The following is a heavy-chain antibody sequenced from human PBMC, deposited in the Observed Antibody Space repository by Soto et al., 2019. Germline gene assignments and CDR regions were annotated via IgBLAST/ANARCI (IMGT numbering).Heavy chain of an antibody. D-gene: IGHD3-16*01. CDR1: GDSISSSNW. V-gene: IGHV4-4*02. Sequence: SETLSLTCAVSGDSISSSNWWTWVRQSPGKGLEWIGETYHNGDTNYNPSMKSRVTISVDKSKNQFSLHLASVTAADTAVYYCARYPVWDYYYGLDVWGQGTTVTVSS. J-gene: IGHJ6*02. CDR3: ARYPVWDYYYGLDV. CDR2: TYHNGDT.